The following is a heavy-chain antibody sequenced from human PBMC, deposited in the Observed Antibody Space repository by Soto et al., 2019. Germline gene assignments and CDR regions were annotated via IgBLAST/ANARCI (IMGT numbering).Heavy chain of an antibody. J-gene: IGHJ4*02. V-gene: IGHV3-48*01. CDR2: ISSSSSTI. CDR3: ARLSGDIVVVPAAFDY. Sequence: PGGSLRLSCAASGFTFSSYSMNWVRQAPGKGLEWVSYISSSSSTIYYADSVKGRFTISRDNAKNSLYLQMNSLRAEDTAVYYCARLSGDIVVVPAAFDYWGQGTLVTVSS. CDR1: GFTFSSYS. D-gene: IGHD2-2*01.